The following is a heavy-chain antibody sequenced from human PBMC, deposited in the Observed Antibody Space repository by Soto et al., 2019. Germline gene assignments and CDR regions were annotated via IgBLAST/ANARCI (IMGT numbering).Heavy chain of an antibody. Sequence: GGSLRLSSAASGFTFSSFAMSWVRQAPGKGLEWVSAISGSGGSTYYADSVKGRFTISRDNSKNTLYLQMNSLRAEDTAVYYCAKDRASNNYFDYWGQGTLVTVS. D-gene: IGHD3-10*01. J-gene: IGHJ4*02. V-gene: IGHV3-23*01. CDR3: AKDRASNNYFDY. CDR1: GFTFSSFA. CDR2: ISGSGGST.